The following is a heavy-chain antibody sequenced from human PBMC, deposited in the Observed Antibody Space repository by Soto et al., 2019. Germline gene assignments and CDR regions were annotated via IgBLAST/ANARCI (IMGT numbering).Heavy chain of an antibody. CDR3: ARDKNWSVDY. V-gene: IGHV3-21*01. J-gene: IGHJ4*02. CDR2: ITTTGSNT. D-gene: IGHD1-1*01. CDR1: GFPFSVYS. Sequence: EVQLVESGGGLVKPGGSLRLSCAASGFPFSVYSMNWVRQAPGKGLEWVSSITTTGSNTYYKDSVQGRFTISRDNAKNSLFLHMDSLRAEDTAMYYCARDKNWSVDYWGQGTLVTVSS.